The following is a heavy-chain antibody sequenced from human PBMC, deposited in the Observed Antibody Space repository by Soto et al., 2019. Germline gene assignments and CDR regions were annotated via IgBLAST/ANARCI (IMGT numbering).Heavy chain of an antibody. Sequence: PGGSLRLSCAVSGFTFSDYRMNWVRQAPGKGLEWIACISSSSTTIYYADSVKGRFTISRDNARKSLFLQMNSLRAEDTAVYYCATDMPLVGIESWGQGTLVTVSS. CDR2: ISSSSTTI. D-gene: IGHD2-2*01. CDR1: GFTFSDYR. J-gene: IGHJ4*02. V-gene: IGHV3-48*01. CDR3: ATDMPLVGIES.